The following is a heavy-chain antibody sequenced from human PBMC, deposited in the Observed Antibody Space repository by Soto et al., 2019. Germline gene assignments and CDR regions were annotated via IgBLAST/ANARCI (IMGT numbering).Heavy chain of an antibody. V-gene: IGHV4-30-2*01. Sequence: QLQLRESGSGLVKPSQTLSLTCAVSGGSISSGAYSWSWIRQPPGKGLEWIGFVSHSGSTSYNPSLKSRVTISVDISENQFSLKLTSMTAADTAIYYCVRWMRSSGYFRAFDIWGQGTMVTVSS. CDR2: VSHSGST. D-gene: IGHD3-22*01. CDR1: GGSISSGAYS. CDR3: VRWMRSSGYFRAFDI. J-gene: IGHJ3*02.